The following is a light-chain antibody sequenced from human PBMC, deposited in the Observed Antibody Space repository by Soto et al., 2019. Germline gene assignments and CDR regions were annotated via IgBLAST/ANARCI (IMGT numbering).Light chain of an antibody. J-gene: IGKJ3*01. Sequence: EIVLTQSPGTLSLSPGERATLSCRTSQSVSSSYLGWYQQKPGQAPRLLIYGASSRATGIPDRFSGSGSGTDFTLTFSRLEPEDFAVYYCQQYGDSPATFGPGTKVDIK. CDR3: QQYGDSPAT. V-gene: IGKV3-20*01. CDR2: GAS. CDR1: QSVSSSY.